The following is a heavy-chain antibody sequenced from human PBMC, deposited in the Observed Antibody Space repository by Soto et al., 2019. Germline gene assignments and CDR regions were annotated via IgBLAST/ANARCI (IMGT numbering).Heavy chain of an antibody. Sequence: ASVKVSCKALGYTFIDYYIHWVRQAPGQGLEYMGWISPKSGGTSYAKKFQGWVTMTRDTSVSTVYMEFKRLSSDDTAVYYCARDFGATISASGWFDPWGQGTLVTVS. CDR1: GYTFIDYY. V-gene: IGHV1-2*04. D-gene: IGHD5-12*01. CDR3: ARDFGATISASGWFDP. J-gene: IGHJ5*02. CDR2: ISPKSGGT.